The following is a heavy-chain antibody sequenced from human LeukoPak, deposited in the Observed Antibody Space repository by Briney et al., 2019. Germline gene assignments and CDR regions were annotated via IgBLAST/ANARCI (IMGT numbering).Heavy chain of an antibody. CDR3: ARDPRVDSGYFDY. J-gene: IGHJ4*02. Sequence: SETLSLTCTVSGGSISSGSYYRSWIRQPAGKGLEWIGRIYTSGSTNYNPSLKSRVTISVDTSKNQFSLKLSSVTAADTAVCYCARDPRVDSGYFDYWGQGTLVTVSS. CDR2: IYTSGST. D-gene: IGHD1-26*01. CDR1: GGSISSGSYY. V-gene: IGHV4-61*02.